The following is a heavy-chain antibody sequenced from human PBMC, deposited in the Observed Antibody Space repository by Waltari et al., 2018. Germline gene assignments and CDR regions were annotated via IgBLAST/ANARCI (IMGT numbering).Heavy chain of an antibody. V-gene: IGHV4-39*07. CDR3: ARDCVYYYGSGKGFDY. D-gene: IGHD3-10*01. J-gene: IGHJ4*02. Sequence: QLQLQESGPGLVKPSETLSLTCTVSGCSISSSSYYWGWTRAPPGKGLGWIGSIYYSGSTYYNPSLKSRVTISVDTSKNQFSLKLSSVTAADTAVYYCARDCVYYYGSGKGFDYWGQGTLVTVSS. CDR2: IYYSGST. CDR1: GCSISSSSYY.